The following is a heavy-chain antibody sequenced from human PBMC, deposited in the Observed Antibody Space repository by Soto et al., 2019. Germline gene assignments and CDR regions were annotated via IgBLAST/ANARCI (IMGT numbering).Heavy chain of an antibody. Sequence: GASVKVSCKASGYTFTSYYMHWVRQAPGQGLEWMGIINPSGGSTSYAQKFQGRVTITRDTSASTAYMELSSLRSEDTAVYYCARAPPHGSGSYYTSLQFDYWGQGTLVTVSS. CDR1: GYTFTSYY. D-gene: IGHD3-10*01. V-gene: IGHV1-46*01. J-gene: IGHJ4*02. CDR3: ARAPPHGSGSYYTSLQFDY. CDR2: INPSGGST.